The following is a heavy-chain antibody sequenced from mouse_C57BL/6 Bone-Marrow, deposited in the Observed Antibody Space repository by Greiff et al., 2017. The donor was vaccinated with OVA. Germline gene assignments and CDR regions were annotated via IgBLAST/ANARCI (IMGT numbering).Heavy chain of an antibody. CDR3: ARDPYYYGSRRGYWYFDV. CDR2: ILPGSGST. Sequence: QVQLQQSGAELMKPGASVKLSCKATGYTFTGYWIEWVKQRPGHGLEWSGEILPGSGSTNYNEKFKGKATFTADTSSNTAYMQLSSLTTEDSAIYYCARDPYYYGSRRGYWYFDVWGTGTTVTVSS. V-gene: IGHV1-9*01. J-gene: IGHJ1*03. CDR1: GYTFTGYW. D-gene: IGHD1-1*01.